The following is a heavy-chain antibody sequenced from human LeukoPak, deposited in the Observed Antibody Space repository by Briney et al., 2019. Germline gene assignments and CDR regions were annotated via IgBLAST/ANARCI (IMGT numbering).Heavy chain of an antibody. CDR1: GVSISSSSYY. J-gene: IGHJ6*03. CDR3: ARDNWNSYYMDV. CDR2: IYSSGST. D-gene: IGHD1-1*01. Sequence: PSETLSLTCNVSGVSISSSSYYWGWIRQPPGKGLEWIGSIYSSGSTNYNPSLKSRVTISVDTSKNQFSLKLSSVTAADTAVYYCARDNWNSYYMDVWGKGTTVTVSS. V-gene: IGHV4-39*07.